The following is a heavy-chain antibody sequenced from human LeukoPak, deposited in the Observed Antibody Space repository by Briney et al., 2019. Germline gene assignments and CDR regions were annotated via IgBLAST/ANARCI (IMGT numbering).Heavy chain of an antibody. V-gene: IGHV3-33*01. D-gene: IGHD3-3*01. CDR2: IWYDGSNK. J-gene: IGHJ4*02. CDR3: ATADYDFWSGLDY. CDR1: GFTFSSYG. Sequence: GSLRLSCAASGFTFSSYGMHWVRQAPGKGLEWVAVIWYDGSNKYYADSVKGRFTISRDNSKNTLYLQMNSLRAEDTAVYYCATADYDFWSGLDYWGQGTLVTVFS.